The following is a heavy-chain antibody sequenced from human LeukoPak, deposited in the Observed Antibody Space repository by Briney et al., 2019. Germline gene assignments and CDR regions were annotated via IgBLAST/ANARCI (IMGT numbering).Heavy chain of an antibody. V-gene: IGHV3-33*01. CDR3: ARDRTPVVVGNWFDP. CDR2: IWYDGSNK. D-gene: IGHD2-21*01. Sequence: GGSLRLSCAASGFTFSSYGMHWVRQAPGKGLEWVAVIWYDGSNKYYADSVKGRFTISRDNSKNTLYLQMNSLRAEDTAVYYCARDRTPVVVGNWFDPWGQGTLVTVSS. CDR1: GFTFSSYG. J-gene: IGHJ5*02.